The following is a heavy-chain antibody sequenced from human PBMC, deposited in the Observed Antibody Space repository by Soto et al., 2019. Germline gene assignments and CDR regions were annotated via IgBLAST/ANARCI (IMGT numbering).Heavy chain of an antibody. Sequence: SETLSLTCTVSGGSISGYFWSWIRQPPGKGLEWIGYISYSGSTNYNSSLKSRVTMSIDTSKNQFSLRLTSVTAADTAVYYCVRDGAATGSVYLDYWGQGTLVTVSS. V-gene: IGHV4-59*01. J-gene: IGHJ4*02. CDR1: GGSISGYF. CDR2: ISYSGST. D-gene: IGHD6-13*01. CDR3: VRDGAATGSVYLDY.